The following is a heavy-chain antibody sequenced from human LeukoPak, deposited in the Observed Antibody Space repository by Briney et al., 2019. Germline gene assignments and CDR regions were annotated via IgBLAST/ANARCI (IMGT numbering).Heavy chain of an antibody. J-gene: IGHJ4*02. CDR1: GGSFSGYY. V-gene: IGHV4-34*01. CDR2: INHSGST. D-gene: IGHD3-22*01. Sequence: ASETLSLTCAVYGGSFSGYYWSWIRQPPGKGLEWIGEINHSGSTNYNPPLKSRVTISVDTSKNQFSLKLSSVTAADTAVYYCARGADGYYYDSSGYEVGFDYWGQGTLVTVSS. CDR3: ARGADGYYYDSSGYEVGFDY.